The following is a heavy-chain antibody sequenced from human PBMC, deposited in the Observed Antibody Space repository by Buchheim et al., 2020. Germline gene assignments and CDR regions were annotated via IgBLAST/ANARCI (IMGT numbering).Heavy chain of an antibody. Sequence: QVQLVQSGAEAKKPGASMKVSCKASGYTFTDYYFHWVRQAPGQGLEWMGWINPNSGDTKYAQEFQDRFTLTRATSISPAYMELSRLRSDDTAVYYCAREGVAGIPDINWFDPWGQGTL. CDR2: INPNSGDT. CDR3: AREGVAGIPDINWFDP. D-gene: IGHD6-19*01. CDR1: GYTFTDYY. V-gene: IGHV1-2*02. J-gene: IGHJ5*02.